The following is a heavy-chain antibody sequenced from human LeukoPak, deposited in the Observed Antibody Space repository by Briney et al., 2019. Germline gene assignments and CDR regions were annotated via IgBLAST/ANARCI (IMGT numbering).Heavy chain of an antibody. V-gene: IGHV3-23*01. CDR3: AGYCSTTSCYSSPNWFDP. J-gene: IGHJ5*02. CDR1: GFTFSSYG. CDR2: ISGSGGNT. Sequence: GGSLRLSCAASGFTFSSYGMSWVRQAPGKGLEWISGISGSGGNTYYADPVEGRFTISRDNTKNTVYLQMNSLRAEDTAVYYCAGYCSTTSCYSSPNWFDPWGQGTLVTVSS. D-gene: IGHD2-2*01.